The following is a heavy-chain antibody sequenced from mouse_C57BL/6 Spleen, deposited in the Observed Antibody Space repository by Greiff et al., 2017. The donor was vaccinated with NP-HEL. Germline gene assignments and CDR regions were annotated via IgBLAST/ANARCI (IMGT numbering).Heavy chain of an antibody. CDR3: ASLWDGDFDY. CDR2: IHPNSGST. D-gene: IGHD1-1*02. Sequence: QVQLQQSGAELVKPGASVKLSCKASGYTFTSYWMHWVKQRPGQGLEWIGMIHPNSGSTNYNEKFKSKATLTVDKSSSTAYMQLSSLTSEDSAVYYCASLWDGDFDYWGQGTTLTVSS. V-gene: IGHV1-64*01. CDR1: GYTFTSYW. J-gene: IGHJ2*01.